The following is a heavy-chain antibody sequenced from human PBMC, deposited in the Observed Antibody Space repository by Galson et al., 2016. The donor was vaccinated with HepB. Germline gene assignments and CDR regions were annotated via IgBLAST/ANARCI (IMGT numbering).Heavy chain of an antibody. V-gene: IGHV3-53*04. CDR1: GFTVSRNY. CDR2: IYSSDTS. J-gene: IGHJ5*02. D-gene: IGHD1-7*01. Sequence: SLRLSCAASGFTVSRNYMSWVRQAPGKGLECVSVIYSSDTSYYADSVQGRFTIYRHNSKNTLYLQMDTLRPEDTAVYYCARDPGISGTTWGQGILVTVSS. CDR3: ARDPGISGTT.